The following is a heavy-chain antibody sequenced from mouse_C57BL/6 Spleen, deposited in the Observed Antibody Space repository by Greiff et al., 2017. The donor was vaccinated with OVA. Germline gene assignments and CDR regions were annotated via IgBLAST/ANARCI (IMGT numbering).Heavy chain of an antibody. CDR1: GYTFTDYY. CDR3: ARTRGYGSSYYAMDY. V-gene: IGHV1-76*01. D-gene: IGHD1-1*01. CDR2: IYPGSGNT. J-gene: IGHJ4*01. Sequence: VQLQQSGAELVRPGASVKLSCKASGYTFTDYYINWVKQRPGQGLEWIARIYPGSGNTYYNEKFKGKATLTAENASSTAYMQLSSLTSEDSAVYFCARTRGYGSSYYAMDYWGQGTSVTVSS.